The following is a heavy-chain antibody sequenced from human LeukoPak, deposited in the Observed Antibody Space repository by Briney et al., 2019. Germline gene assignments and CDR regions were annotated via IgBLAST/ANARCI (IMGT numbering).Heavy chain of an antibody. CDR1: GGSFSGYY. CDR2: INHSGST. CDR3: ARVPYYYGSGSQYYFDY. D-gene: IGHD3-10*01. V-gene: IGHV4-34*01. J-gene: IGHJ4*02. Sequence: TSETLSLTCAVYGGSFSGYYWSWIRQPPGKGLEWIGEINHSGSTNYNPSLKSRVTISVDTSKNQFSLKLSSVTAADTAVYYCARVPYYYGSGSQYYFDYWGQGTLVTVSS.